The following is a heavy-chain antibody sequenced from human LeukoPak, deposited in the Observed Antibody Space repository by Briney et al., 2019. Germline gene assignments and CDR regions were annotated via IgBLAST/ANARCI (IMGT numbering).Heavy chain of an antibody. CDR1: GFNFSDYF. D-gene: IGHD5-12*01. Sequence: GGSLRLSCAASGFNFSDYFMSWIRQAPGKGLQWLAYISKTGRGIEYAESVRGRFTISRDNAKNSVFLQMDSLRAEDTAVYFCATVRYSTIWSFEFDNWGQGALVTVSS. CDR3: ATVRYSTIWSFEFDN. V-gene: IGHV3-11*01. CDR2: ISKTGRGI. J-gene: IGHJ4*02.